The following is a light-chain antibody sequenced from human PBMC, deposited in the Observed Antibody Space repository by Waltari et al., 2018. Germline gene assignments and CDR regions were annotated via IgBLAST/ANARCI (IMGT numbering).Light chain of an antibody. CDR3: SAYTGGSTLVV. CDR2: DVT. V-gene: IGLV2-14*01. Sequence: QSALTQPASVSGSPGQSITISCTGTPSDIGLYDYVSWYQQRPGKAPKLMIFDVTKRPSGVSNRFSGSKSGDTASLTISGLQAEYEADYYCSAYTGGSTLVVFGGGTKVIVL. J-gene: IGLJ2*01. CDR1: PSDIGLYDY.